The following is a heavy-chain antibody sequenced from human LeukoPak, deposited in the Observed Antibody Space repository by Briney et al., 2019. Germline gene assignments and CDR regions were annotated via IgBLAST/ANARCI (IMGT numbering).Heavy chain of an antibody. V-gene: IGHV3-43*02. D-gene: IGHD2-8*01. Sequence: GGSLRLSCAASGFTFDDYAMHWVRQAPGKGLEGVSLISGDGGSTYYADSVKGRFTISRDNSRNSLYLQMNSLRPEDTALYYCAKTRSNGRYSHSYGMDVWGQGTTVTVSS. CDR2: ISGDGGST. J-gene: IGHJ6*02. CDR3: AKTRSNGRYSHSYGMDV. CDR1: GFTFDDYA.